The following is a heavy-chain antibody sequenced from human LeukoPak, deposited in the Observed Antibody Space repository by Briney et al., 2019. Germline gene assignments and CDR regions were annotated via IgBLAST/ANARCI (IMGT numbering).Heavy chain of an antibody. Sequence: ASVKVSCKASGGTFSSYAISWVRQAPGQGLEWMGWINPNTGGTNYAQKFQGRVTMTKDTSTNAAYMELNKLTSDDTAVYYCGRGNKSFDPWGQGTLVTVSS. CDR1: GGTFSSYA. V-gene: IGHV1-2*02. CDR2: INPNTGGT. J-gene: IGHJ5*02. CDR3: GRGNKSFDP.